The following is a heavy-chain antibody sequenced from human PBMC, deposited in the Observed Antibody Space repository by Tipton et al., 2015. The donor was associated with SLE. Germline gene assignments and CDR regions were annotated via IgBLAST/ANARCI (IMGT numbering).Heavy chain of an antibody. J-gene: IGHJ6*04. CDR3: ARENWSFTHMDV. Sequence: TLSLTCTVSGGSISSSSYYWGWIRQPPGKGLEWIGSIYYSGSTYYNPSLKSRVTFSVDTSKNQFSLKLTSVTAADTAVYFCARENWSFTHMDVWGIGTTVTVSS. CDR2: IYYSGST. CDR1: GGSISSSSYY. V-gene: IGHV4-39*07. D-gene: IGHD1-1*01.